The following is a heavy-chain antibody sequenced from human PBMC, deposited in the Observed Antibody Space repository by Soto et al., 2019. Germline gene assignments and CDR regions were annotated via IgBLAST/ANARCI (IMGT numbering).Heavy chain of an antibody. V-gene: IGHV1-2*04. CDR2: INPNSGGT. Sequence: ASVKVSCKASGYTFIGYYIHWVRQAPGQGLEWMGWINPNSGGTNYAQRFQGWVTMTRDRSISTAYMELSRLKSDDTAVYYCARVGGGLASLGYYGMDVWGQGTTVTVSS. J-gene: IGHJ6*02. D-gene: IGHD3-10*01. CDR3: ARVGGGLASLGYYGMDV. CDR1: GYTFIGYY.